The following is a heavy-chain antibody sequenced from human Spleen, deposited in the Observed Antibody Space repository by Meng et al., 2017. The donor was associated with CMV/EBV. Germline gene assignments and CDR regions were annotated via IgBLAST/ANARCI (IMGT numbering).Heavy chain of an antibody. CDR2: ISSSSSYI. J-gene: IGHJ6*02. V-gene: IGHV3-21*01. CDR1: GFTFSSYS. CDR3: ARASGRFLKDGMDV. Sequence: GGSLRLSCAASGFTFSSYSMNWVRQAPGKGLEWVSSISSSSSYIYYADSVKGRFTISRDNSKNTLYLQMNSLRAEDTAVYNCARASGRFLKDGMDVWGQGTTVTVSS. D-gene: IGHD3-3*01.